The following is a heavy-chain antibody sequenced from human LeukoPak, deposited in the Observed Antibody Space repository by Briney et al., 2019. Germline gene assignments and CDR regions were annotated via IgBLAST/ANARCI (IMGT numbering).Heavy chain of an antibody. J-gene: IGHJ5*02. CDR1: GCTFTGYY. D-gene: IGHD2-2*01. CDR2: INPNSGGT. CDR3: ARDLTKYCSSTSCYDFRFDP. V-gene: IGHV1-2*06. Sequence: ASVKVSCKASGCTFTGYYMHWVRQAPGQGLEWMGRINPNSGGTNYAQKFQGRVTMTRDTSISTAYMELSRLRSDDTAVYYCARDLTKYCSSTSCYDFRFDPWGQGTLVTVSS.